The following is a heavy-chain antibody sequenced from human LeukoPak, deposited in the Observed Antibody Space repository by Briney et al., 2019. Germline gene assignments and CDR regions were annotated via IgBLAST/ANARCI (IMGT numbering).Heavy chain of an antibody. CDR2: ISSSSSTI. J-gene: IGHJ4*02. V-gene: IGHV3-48*01. CDR3: ARGSTIFGV. D-gene: IGHD3-3*01. CDR1: GFTFSSYS. Sequence: GGSLRLSCAASGFTFSSYSMNWVRQAPGKGLEWVSYISSSSSTIYYADSVKGRFTISRDNAKNSLYLQMNSLIAEDTAVYYCARGSTIFGVWGQGTLVTVSS.